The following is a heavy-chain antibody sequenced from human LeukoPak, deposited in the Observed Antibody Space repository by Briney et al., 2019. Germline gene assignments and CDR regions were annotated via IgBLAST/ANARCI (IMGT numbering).Heavy chain of an antibody. D-gene: IGHD6-6*01. CDR3: ARHRSSWLIDY. Sequence: SGGSLRLPCAASGFTFSSYAMSWVRQAPGKGLQWVSGISDSGGNTYYADSVRGRFTISRDNSKNTLYLQMNSLRAEDTAVYYCARHRSSWLIDYWGQGTLVTVSS. V-gene: IGHV3-23*01. CDR1: GFTFSSYA. J-gene: IGHJ4*02. CDR2: ISDSGGNT.